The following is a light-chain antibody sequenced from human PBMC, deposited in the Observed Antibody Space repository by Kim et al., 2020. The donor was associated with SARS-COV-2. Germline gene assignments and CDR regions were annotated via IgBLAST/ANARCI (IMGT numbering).Light chain of an antibody. Sequence: DIQMTQSPSTLYASVGDRVTITCRASQSISSWLAWYQQKPGKAPKLLLSDASSLESGVPSRFSGSGSGTEFTLTISSLQPDDFATYHCQQYNTYPNTFGQGTKLEI. V-gene: IGKV1-5*01. CDR1: QSISSW. CDR3: QQYNTYPNT. J-gene: IGKJ2*01. CDR2: DAS.